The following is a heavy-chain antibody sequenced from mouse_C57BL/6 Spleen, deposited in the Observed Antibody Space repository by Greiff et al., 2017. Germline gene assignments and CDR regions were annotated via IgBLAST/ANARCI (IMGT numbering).Heavy chain of an antibody. J-gene: IGHJ3*01. CDR2: ISAGGSCT. Sequence: EVQGVESGGGLVKPGGSLKLSCAASGFTFSSYAMSWVRQTPGKRLAWVATISAGGSCTYYPDNVKGPFTISRDNAKNNLYLQMSHLKSEDTAMYYCARSTGTGWFAYWGQGTLVTVSA. CDR1: GFTFSSYA. CDR3: ARSTGTGWFAY. V-gene: IGHV5-4*01. D-gene: IGHD4-1*02.